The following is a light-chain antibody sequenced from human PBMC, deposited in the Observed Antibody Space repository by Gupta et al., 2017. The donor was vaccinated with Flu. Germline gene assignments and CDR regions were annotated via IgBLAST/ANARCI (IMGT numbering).Light chain of an antibody. J-gene: IGKJ2*03. Sequence: EIVMTQSPATRSVSTGERATLSCRASQCVISNLVWYHQKHRQAPTHLIYGASTRSPGIPARFSGSGSGTEFTLTISSLQSEDFAVYYCQQYNNGPPYSFGQGTKLEIK. CDR1: QCVISN. V-gene: IGKV3-15*01. CDR2: GAS. CDR3: QQYNNGPPYS.